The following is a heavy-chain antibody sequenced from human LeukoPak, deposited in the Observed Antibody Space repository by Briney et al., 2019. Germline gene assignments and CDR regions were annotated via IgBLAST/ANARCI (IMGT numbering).Heavy chain of an antibody. CDR3: ARTSVTQYSPVSY. CDR1: GYSFTSYW. Sequence: GESLKISCKGSGYSFTSYWIGWVRQMPGKGLEWMGVIYPGDSDTRYSPSFQGQVTISADKSISTAYLQWSSLKASDTAMYYCARTSVTQYSPVSYWGQGTLVTVSS. CDR2: IYPGDSDT. D-gene: IGHD5-18*01. V-gene: IGHV5-51*01. J-gene: IGHJ4*02.